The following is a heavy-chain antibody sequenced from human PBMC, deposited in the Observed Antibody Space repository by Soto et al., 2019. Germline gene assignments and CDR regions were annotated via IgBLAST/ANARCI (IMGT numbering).Heavy chain of an antibody. D-gene: IGHD4-17*01. CDR2: IYYSGST. V-gene: IGHV4-30-2*05. CDR1: GGSISSGGYS. Sequence: NPSETLSLTCAVCGGSISSGGYSWSWIRQPPGKGLEWIGYIYYSGSTYYNPSLKSRVTISVDTSKNQFSLKLSSVTAADTAVYYCARVAPYGDRRDWFDPWGQGTLVTVSS. J-gene: IGHJ5*02. CDR3: ARVAPYGDRRDWFDP.